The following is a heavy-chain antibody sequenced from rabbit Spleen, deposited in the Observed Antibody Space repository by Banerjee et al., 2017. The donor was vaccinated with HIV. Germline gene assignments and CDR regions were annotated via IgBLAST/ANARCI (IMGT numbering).Heavy chain of an antibody. CDR3: ARNYVNAFDP. CDR1: GFSFNNDYY. V-gene: IGHV1S40*01. CDR2: IIPGSATAT. J-gene: IGHJ2*01. Sequence: QSLEESGGDLVKPGASLTLTCTASGFSFNNDYYMCWVRQAPGKGLEGIACIIPGSATATYYASWAKGQFTITRSTSLNTVTLQMTRLTAADTATYFCARNYVNAFDPRGQGTLVTVS. D-gene: IGHD1-1*01.